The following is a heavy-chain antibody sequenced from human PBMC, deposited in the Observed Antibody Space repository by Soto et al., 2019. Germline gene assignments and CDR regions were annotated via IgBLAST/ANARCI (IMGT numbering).Heavy chain of an antibody. V-gene: IGHV1-46*03. J-gene: IGHJ5*02. CDR3: PRGTYGPWFDP. D-gene: IGHD3-10*01. CDR1: GYTFTSYY. CDR2: INPSTGST. Sequence: QVQLVQSGAEVKKPGASVKVSCKASGYTFTSYYMHWVRQAPGQGLEWMGMINPSTGSTNYAQHCPGRVTITMDTSSRTVYVDLSILRSEDTAVYYCPRGTYGPWFDPWGQGTLVNVSS.